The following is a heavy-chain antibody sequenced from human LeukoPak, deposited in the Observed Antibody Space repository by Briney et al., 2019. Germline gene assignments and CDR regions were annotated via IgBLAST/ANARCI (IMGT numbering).Heavy chain of an antibody. V-gene: IGHV3-48*03. J-gene: IGHJ6*04. CDR3: AELGITMIGGV. CDR1: GFTFSSYE. D-gene: IGHD3-10*02. Sequence: GGSLRLSCAASGFTFSSYEMNWVRQAPGKGLEWVSYISSSGSTIYYADSLKGRFTIARDNAKNSLYLQMNSLRAEDTAVYYCAELGITMIGGVWGKGTTVTISS. CDR2: ISSSGSTI.